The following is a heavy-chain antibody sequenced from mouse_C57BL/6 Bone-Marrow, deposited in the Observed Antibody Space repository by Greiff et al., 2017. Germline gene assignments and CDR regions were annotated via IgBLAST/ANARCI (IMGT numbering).Heavy chain of an antibody. Sequence: VQLQQPGTELVKPGASVKLSCKASGYTFTSYWMHWVKQRPGQGLEWIGNINPSNGGTNYNEKFKSKATLTVDKSSSTAYMQLSSLTSEDSAVYDCAREIGRWHWYFDVWGTGTTVTVSS. J-gene: IGHJ1*03. CDR1: GYTFTSYW. V-gene: IGHV1-53*01. D-gene: IGHD2-3*01. CDR2: INPSNGGT. CDR3: AREIGRWHWYFDV.